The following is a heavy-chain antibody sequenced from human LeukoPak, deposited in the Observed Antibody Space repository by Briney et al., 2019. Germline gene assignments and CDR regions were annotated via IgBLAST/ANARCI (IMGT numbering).Heavy chain of an antibody. Sequence: MASETLSLTCAVYGGSFSGYYWSWIRQPPGKGLEWIGEINHSGSTNYNPSLKSRVTISVDTSKNQFSLKLSSVTAADTAVYYCARVAIAVAGTGYYYYYYYMDVWGKGTTVTVSS. D-gene: IGHD6-19*01. J-gene: IGHJ6*03. CDR2: INHSGST. V-gene: IGHV4-34*01. CDR1: GGSFSGYY. CDR3: ARVAIAVAGTGYYYYYYYMDV.